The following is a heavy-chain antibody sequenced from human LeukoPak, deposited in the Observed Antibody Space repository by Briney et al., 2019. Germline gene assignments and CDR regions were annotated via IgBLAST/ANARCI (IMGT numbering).Heavy chain of an antibody. D-gene: IGHD6-13*01. V-gene: IGHV4-39*07. CDR2: IYYSGST. CDR3: ARGRVAAANHWFDP. CDR1: GGSISSSSYY. Sequence: SETLSLTCTVSGGSISSSSYYWGWIRQPPGKGLEWIGSIYYSGSTYYNPSLKSRVTISVDTSKNQFSLKLSSVTAADTAVYYCARGRVAAANHWFDPWGQGTLVTVSS. J-gene: IGHJ5*02.